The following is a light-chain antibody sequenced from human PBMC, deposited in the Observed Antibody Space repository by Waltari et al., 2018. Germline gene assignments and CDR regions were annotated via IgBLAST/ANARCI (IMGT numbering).Light chain of an antibody. V-gene: IGKV1-5*01. Sequence: DIQMTQSPSTLSASVGARVTITCRASQSISSWLAWYQQRPGKAPKLLIYDASTLESGVPSRFSGSGSGTEFTLTISSLQPDDLATYYCQQYNTYLTFGQGTKLEIK. CDR1: QSISSW. J-gene: IGKJ2*01. CDR3: QQYNTYLT. CDR2: DAS.